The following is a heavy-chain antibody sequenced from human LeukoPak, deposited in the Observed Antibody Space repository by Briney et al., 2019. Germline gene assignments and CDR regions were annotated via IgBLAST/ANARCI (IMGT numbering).Heavy chain of an antibody. CDR2: CKNKANSYTT. V-gene: IGHV3-72*01. Sequence: GGPLRLSCTASGFTFSDHYMDWVRQAPGKGPEWVGRCKNKANSYTTDYAASVKGRFTVSRDDSKKSLYLQMNSLKTEDTAVYYCTRVLGGGILWFDYWGQGALVTVSS. D-gene: IGHD1-26*01. CDR3: TRVLGGGILWFDY. CDR1: GFTFSDHY. J-gene: IGHJ5*01.